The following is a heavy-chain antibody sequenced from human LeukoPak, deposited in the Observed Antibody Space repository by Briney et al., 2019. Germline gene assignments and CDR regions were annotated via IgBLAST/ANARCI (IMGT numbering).Heavy chain of an antibody. CDR3: ARDSIAGDDY. D-gene: IGHD6-6*01. V-gene: IGHV4-31*03. Sequence: SETLSLTCTVSGGSISSGGYYWSWIRQHPEKGLEWIGYIYYSGSTYYNPSLKSRVTISVDTSKNQFSLKLSSVTAADTAMYYCARDSIAGDDYWGQGTLVTVSS. CDR2: IYYSGST. J-gene: IGHJ4*02. CDR1: GGSISSGGYY.